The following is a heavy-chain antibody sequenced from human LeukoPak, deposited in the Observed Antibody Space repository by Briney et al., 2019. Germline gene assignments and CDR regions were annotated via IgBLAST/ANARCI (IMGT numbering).Heavy chain of an antibody. V-gene: IGHV3-66*01. D-gene: IGHD6-19*01. J-gene: IGHJ4*02. CDR1: GFTVSSNY. Sequence: GGSLRLSCAASGFTVSSNYMSWVRQAPGKGLEWVSVIYSGGSTYYADSVEGRFTISRDNSKNTLYLQMNSLRAEDTAVYYCARTAVAGFHTFDYWGQGTLVTVSS. CDR2: IYSGGST. CDR3: ARTAVAGFHTFDY.